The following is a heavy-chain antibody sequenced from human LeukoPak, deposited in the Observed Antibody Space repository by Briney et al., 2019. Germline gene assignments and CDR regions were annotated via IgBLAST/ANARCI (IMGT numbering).Heavy chain of an antibody. CDR2: ISGSGGST. CDR3: ATGPFGELLFSYFDY. D-gene: IGHD3-10*01. V-gene: IGHV3-23*01. Sequence: GGSLRLSCAASGFTFSSYWMHWVRQAPGKGLEWVSAISGSGGSTYYADSVKGRFTISRDNSKNTLYLQMNSLRAEDTAVYYCATGPFGELLFSYFDYWGQGTLVTVSS. J-gene: IGHJ4*02. CDR1: GFTFSSYW.